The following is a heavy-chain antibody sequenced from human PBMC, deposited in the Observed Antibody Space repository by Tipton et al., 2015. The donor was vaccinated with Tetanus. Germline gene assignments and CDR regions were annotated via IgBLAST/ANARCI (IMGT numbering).Heavy chain of an antibody. V-gene: IGHV1-18*01. J-gene: IGHJ6*02. CDR1: GYIFTSYG. Sequence: QVRLVQSGAEVKKPGASMKVSCKAFGYIFTSYGISWVRQAPGQGLEWMGWISGNNGDTKYAQKLQGRVTMTTDTSTSTAYMEMRSLRSDDTAVYYCARGASYGPDYYYGMDVWGQGTTVTVSS. D-gene: IGHD5-18*01. CDR3: ARGASYGPDYYYGMDV. CDR2: ISGNNGDT.